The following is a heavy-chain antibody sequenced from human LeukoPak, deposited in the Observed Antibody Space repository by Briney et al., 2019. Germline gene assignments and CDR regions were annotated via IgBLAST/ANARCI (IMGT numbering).Heavy chain of an antibody. Sequence: SETLSLTCAVYGGSFSGYYWSWIRQPAGKGLEWIGRIYTSGSTNYNPSLKSRVTMSVATSKNQFSLKLSSVTAAHTAVYYCAREGGSYHQADYWGQGTLVTVSS. CDR1: GGSFSGYY. V-gene: IGHV4-4*07. CDR3: AREGGSYHQADY. CDR2: IYTSGST. D-gene: IGHD1-26*01. J-gene: IGHJ4*02.